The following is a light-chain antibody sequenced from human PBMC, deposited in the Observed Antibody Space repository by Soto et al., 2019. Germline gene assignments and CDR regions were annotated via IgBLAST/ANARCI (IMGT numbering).Light chain of an antibody. CDR2: AAS. Sequence: DIQMTQSPSSVSASVGDTVTITCRASQDVSTWLAWYQQRPGKAPNLLIYAASSLQIGVPSRFSGSGSGTHFTLTIAGLQPEDFATYYCQQGLSFPITFGQGTRLDIK. CDR3: QQGLSFPIT. J-gene: IGKJ5*01. CDR1: QDVSTW. V-gene: IGKV1-12*01.